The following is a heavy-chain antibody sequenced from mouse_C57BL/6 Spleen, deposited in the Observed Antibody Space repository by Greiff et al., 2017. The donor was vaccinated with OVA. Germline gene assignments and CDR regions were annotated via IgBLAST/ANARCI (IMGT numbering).Heavy chain of an antibody. CDR1: GYAFSSSW. Sequence: QVQLQQSGPELVKPGASVKISCKASGYAFSSSWMNWVKQRPGKGLEWIGRIYPGDGDTNYNGKFKGKATLTADKSSSTAYMQLSSLTSEDSAVYFCALYSSYAMDYWGQGTSVTVSS. CDR3: ALYSSYAMDY. V-gene: IGHV1-82*01. CDR2: IYPGDGDT. D-gene: IGHD2-12*01. J-gene: IGHJ4*01.